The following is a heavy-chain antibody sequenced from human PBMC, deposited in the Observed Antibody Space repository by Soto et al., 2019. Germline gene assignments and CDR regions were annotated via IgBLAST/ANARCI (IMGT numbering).Heavy chain of an antibody. CDR1: GGSISSGTYY. J-gene: IGHJ3*02. D-gene: IGHD2-15*01. CDR2: IYYSGST. CDR3: ARGRRSGGRHDAFDI. Sequence: QVQLQESGPGLVKPSQTLSLICTVSGGSISSGTYYWTWIRQHPGKGLEWIGYIYYSGSTAYNPSLKGRVSISADPSKNQFSLKLSSVTAADTAVYYCARGRRSGGRHDAFDIWGQGTMVTVSS. V-gene: IGHV4-31*03.